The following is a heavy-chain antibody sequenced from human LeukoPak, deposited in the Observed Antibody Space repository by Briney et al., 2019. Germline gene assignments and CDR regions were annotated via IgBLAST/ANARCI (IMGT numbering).Heavy chain of an antibody. J-gene: IGHJ3*02. CDR3: ATEGYDILTGYEDGLHM. Sequence: SETLSLTCTVSSGSINSHSYFWNWIRQHPGKGLEWIGSIYSSGNTYYNPSLKSRLTMSVDMSKKQFSLKLNSVTAADTATYYCATEGYDILTGYEDGLHMWGPGTLVTVSS. D-gene: IGHD3-9*01. CDR1: SGSINSHSYF. CDR2: IYSSGNT. V-gene: IGHV4-31*03.